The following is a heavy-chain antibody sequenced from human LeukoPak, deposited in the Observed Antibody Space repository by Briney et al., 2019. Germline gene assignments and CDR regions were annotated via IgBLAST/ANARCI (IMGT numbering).Heavy chain of an antibody. D-gene: IGHD1-1*01. Sequence: GGSLRLSCAASGFTFSSYTMNWVRQAPGKGLEWVPYITSVSSILSYADSVKGRFTISRDNAKNSLYLQMNSLRDEDTAVYYCARDLDWTFDIWGQGTMVTVSS. CDR1: GFTFSSYT. CDR2: ITSVSSIL. J-gene: IGHJ3*02. CDR3: ARDLDWTFDI. V-gene: IGHV3-48*02.